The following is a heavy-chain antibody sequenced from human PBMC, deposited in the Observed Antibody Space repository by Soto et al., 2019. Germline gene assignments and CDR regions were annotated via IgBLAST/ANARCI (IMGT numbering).Heavy chain of an antibody. D-gene: IGHD3-16*01. Sequence: QITLKESGPTLVKPTQTLTLTCTFSGFSLSTSGVGVGWIRQPPGKALEWIALIYWDDDKRYSPSLKSMLTITKDTSKTQVVLTMTNMDPVDTATYYCAHSLYDYVWGTNWFDPWGQGTLVTVSS. CDR3: AHSLYDYVWGTNWFDP. CDR2: IYWDDDK. J-gene: IGHJ5*02. V-gene: IGHV2-5*02. CDR1: GFSLSTSGVG.